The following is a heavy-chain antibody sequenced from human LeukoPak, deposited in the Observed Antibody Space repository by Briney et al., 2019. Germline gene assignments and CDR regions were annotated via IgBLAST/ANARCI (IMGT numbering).Heavy chain of an antibody. D-gene: IGHD1-20*01. CDR2: IYTSGST. CDR1: GGSISSGSYY. J-gene: IGHJ3*02. Sequence: NPSETLSLTCTVSGGSISSGSYYWSWIRQPAGKGLEWIGRIYTSGSTNYNPSLKSRVTISVDTSKNQFSLKLSSVTAADMAVYYCARESSFGYNWNPGAFDIWGQGTMVTVSS. V-gene: IGHV4-61*02. CDR3: ARESSFGYNWNPGAFDI.